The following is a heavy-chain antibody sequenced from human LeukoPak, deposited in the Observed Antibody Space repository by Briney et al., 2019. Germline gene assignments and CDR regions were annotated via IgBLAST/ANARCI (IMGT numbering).Heavy chain of an antibody. J-gene: IGHJ4*02. CDR3: ARDAGTGYVAYYFDY. Sequence: PGGSLRLSCAASGFTFSSYGMHWVRQAPGKGLEWVAVISYDGSNKYYADSVKGRFTISRDNSKNTLYLQMGSLRAEDMAVYYCARDAGTGYVAYYFDYWGQGPLVTVSS. CDR1: GFTFSSYG. CDR2: ISYDGSNK. V-gene: IGHV3-30*03. D-gene: IGHD1-1*01.